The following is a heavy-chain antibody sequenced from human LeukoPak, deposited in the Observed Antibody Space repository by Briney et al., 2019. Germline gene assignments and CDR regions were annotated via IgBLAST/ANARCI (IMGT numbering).Heavy chain of an antibody. V-gene: IGHV3-53*01. J-gene: IGHJ4*02. D-gene: IGHD6-19*01. CDR2: IYSGGST. CDR1: GFTVSSNY. Sequence: GGSLRLSCAASGFTVSSNYMSWVRQAPGKGLEWVSVIYSGGSTYYADSVKGRFTISRDNSKNTLYLQMNSLRAEDTAVYYCARGRYSSGQQTDYWGQGTLVTVSS. CDR3: ARGRYSSGQQTDY.